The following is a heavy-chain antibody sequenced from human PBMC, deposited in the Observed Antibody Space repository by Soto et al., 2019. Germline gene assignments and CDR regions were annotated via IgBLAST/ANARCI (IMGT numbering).Heavy chain of an antibody. D-gene: IGHD2-21*02. CDR3: AMSLVVVTALDY. CDR2: INPSGGST. Sequence: ASVKVSCKASGYTFTSYYMHWVRQAPGQGLEWMGIINPSGGSTSYAQKFQGRVTMTRDTSTSTAYMELSSLRSEDTAVYYCAMSLVVVTALDYWGQGTLVTVSS. J-gene: IGHJ4*02. CDR1: GYTFTSYY. V-gene: IGHV1-46*01.